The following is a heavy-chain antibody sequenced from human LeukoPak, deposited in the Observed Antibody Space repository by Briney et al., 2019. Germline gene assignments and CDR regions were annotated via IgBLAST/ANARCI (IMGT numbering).Heavy chain of an antibody. Sequence: GASVKVSCKASGYTFPSYDINWVRQATGQGLEWLGWMNPNSGNTGYAQKFQGRVTMTRNTSISTAYMELSSLRSENTAEYYCARVKVAGPRSFDPWGQGTLVTVSS. CDR3: ARVKVAGPRSFDP. CDR1: GYTFPSYD. V-gene: IGHV1-8*01. J-gene: IGHJ5*02. CDR2: MNPNSGNT. D-gene: IGHD6-19*01.